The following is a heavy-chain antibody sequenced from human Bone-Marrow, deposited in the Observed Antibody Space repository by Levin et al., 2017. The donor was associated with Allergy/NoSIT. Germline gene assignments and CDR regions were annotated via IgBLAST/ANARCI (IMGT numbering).Heavy chain of an antibody. V-gene: IGHV4-59*02. CDR2: VYYDGRT. CDR1: GDSVTPFY. Sequence: SETLSLTCTVSGDSVTPFYWSWIRQSPGKGLEWIGYVYYDGRTDYNPSLKSRVTISIDTSKKQFSLNLNSVTAAETAFYYCSIGPDYYASSGHYQGRFGPWGQGTLVTVAS. J-gene: IGHJ5*02. CDR3: SIGPDYYASSGHYQGRFGP. D-gene: IGHD3-22*01.